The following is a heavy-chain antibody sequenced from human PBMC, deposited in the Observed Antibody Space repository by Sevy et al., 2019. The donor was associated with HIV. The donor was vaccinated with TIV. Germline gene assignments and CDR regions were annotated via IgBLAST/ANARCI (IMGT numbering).Heavy chain of an antibody. CDR2: IIPIFGTA. CDR3: ARAHWNEGLGDYYYYYMDV. D-gene: IGHD1-1*01. Sequence: ASVKVSCKASGGTFSSYAISWVRQAPGQGLEWMGRIIPIFGTANYAQRFQGRVTITADESTSTAYMELSSLRSEDTAVYYCARAHWNEGLGDYYYYYMDVWGKGTTVTVSS. V-gene: IGHV1-69*13. CDR1: GGTFSSYA. J-gene: IGHJ6*03.